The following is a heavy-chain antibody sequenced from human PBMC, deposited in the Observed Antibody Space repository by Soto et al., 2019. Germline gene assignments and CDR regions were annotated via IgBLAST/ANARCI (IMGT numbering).Heavy chain of an antibody. CDR2: IIPIFGTA. CDR1: GGTFSSYA. J-gene: IGHJ6*02. V-gene: IGHV1-69*01. CDR3: AAGKGYCSGGSCATSYYYYYYGMDV. D-gene: IGHD2-15*01. Sequence: QVQLVQSGAEVKKPGSSVKVSCKASGGTFSSYAISWVRQAPGQGLEWMGGIIPIFGTANYAQKFQGRVTITADASTSTAYMELSSLRSEDTTVYYCAAGKGYCSGGSCATSYYYYYYGMDVWGQGTTVTVSS.